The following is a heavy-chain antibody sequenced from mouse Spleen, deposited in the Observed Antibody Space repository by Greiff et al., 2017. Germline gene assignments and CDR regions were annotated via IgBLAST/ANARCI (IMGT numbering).Heavy chain of an antibody. CDR3: ASHYYGSSYIAY. J-gene: IGHJ3*01. CDR2: ISSGGSYT. Sequence: EVKVEESGGGLVQPGGSLKLSCAASGFTFSSYAMSWVRQTPEKRLEWVATISSGGSYTYYPDSVKGRFTISRDNAKNTLYLQMSSLRSEDTAMYYCASHYYGSSYIAYWGQGTLVTVSA. CDR1: GFTFSSYA. V-gene: IGHV5-9-1*01. D-gene: IGHD1-1*01.